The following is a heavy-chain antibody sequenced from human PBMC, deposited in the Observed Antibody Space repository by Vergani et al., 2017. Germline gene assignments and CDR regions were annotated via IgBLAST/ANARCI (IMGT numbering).Heavy chain of an antibody. J-gene: IGHJ6*02. D-gene: IGHD2-2*01. CDR2: ISYDGSNK. Sequence: QVQLVESGGGVVQPGRSLRLSCAASGFTFSSYGMHWVRQAPGKGLEWVAVISYDGSNKYYADSVKGRFTISRDNSKNMLYLQMNSLRAEDTAVYYCAKPVSSTSKNEYYYYYGMDVWGQGTTVTVSS. V-gene: IGHV3-30*18. CDR1: GFTFSSYG. CDR3: AKPVSSTSKNEYYYYYGMDV.